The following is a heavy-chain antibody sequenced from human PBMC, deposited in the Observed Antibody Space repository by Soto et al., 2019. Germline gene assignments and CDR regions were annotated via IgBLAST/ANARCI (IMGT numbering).Heavy chain of an antibody. CDR1: GVTFSNYA. V-gene: IGHV3-23*01. CDR3: AKQRADYGSGADTFYFDS. J-gene: IGHJ4*02. CDR2: LSGSGGTT. Sequence: EVQLLVSGGGLVQPGGSLRLSCTVSGVTFSNYAMNWVRQVPGKGLEWVSSLSGSGGTTYYADSVKGRFIISRDNSKNTLYLLMNSLRAEDTALYYCAKQRADYGSGADTFYFDSWGQGALVTVSS. D-gene: IGHD3-10*01.